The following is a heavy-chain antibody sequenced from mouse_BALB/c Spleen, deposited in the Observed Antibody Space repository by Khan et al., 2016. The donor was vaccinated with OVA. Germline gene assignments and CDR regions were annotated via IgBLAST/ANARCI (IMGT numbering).Heavy chain of an antibody. Sequence: EVELVESGGGLVKPGGSLKLSCAASGFTFSTYAMSWVRQTPEKRLEWVATISSDGDYTYYPDNVTGRFTISRDNAKNTLCLQMTSLRSEDTAMYYWARYSYGHLAYWGQGTLVTGSA. D-gene: IGHD2-1*01. CDR3: ARYSYGHLAY. J-gene: IGHJ3*01. V-gene: IGHV5-9-3*01. CDR1: GFTFSTYA. CDR2: ISSDGDYT.